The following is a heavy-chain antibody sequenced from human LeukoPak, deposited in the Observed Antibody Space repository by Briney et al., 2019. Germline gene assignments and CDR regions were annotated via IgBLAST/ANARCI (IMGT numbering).Heavy chain of an antibody. CDR3: AKDGYYYDSSAYYVIYYFDS. CDR1: EFSVGSNY. J-gene: IGHJ4*02. V-gene: IGHV3-23*01. D-gene: IGHD3-22*01. Sequence: GGSLRLSCAASEFSVGSNYMTWVRQAPGKGLEWVSIISGSGGVTYYADSVKGRFTISRDNSKNTLYLQVNSLRAEDTAVYYCAKDGYYYDSSAYYVIYYFDSWGQGTLVTVSS. CDR2: ISGSGGVT.